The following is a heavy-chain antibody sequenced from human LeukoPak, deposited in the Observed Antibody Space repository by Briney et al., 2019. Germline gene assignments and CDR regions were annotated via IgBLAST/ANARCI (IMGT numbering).Heavy chain of an antibody. V-gene: IGHV3-49*04. CDR1: GFNFGDHV. CDR2: IRSKAYRGTT. J-gene: IGHJ6*02. D-gene: IGHD5-18*01. CDR3: SRGPIQLWVHNGVDV. Sequence: GWSLRLSCTTSGFNFGDHVMTWVRQAPGKGLEWDGFIRSKAYRGTTEYAASVKGRFTISRDDSKSVVYLQMNSLKSEDTAVYYCSRGPIQLWVHNGVDVWGQGTTVTVSS.